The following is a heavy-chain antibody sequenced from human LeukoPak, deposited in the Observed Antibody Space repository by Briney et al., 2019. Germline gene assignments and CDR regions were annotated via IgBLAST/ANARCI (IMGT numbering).Heavy chain of an antibody. D-gene: IGHD6-19*01. V-gene: IGHV3-53*01. Sequence: GGSLRLSCAASGFTVSSNYMSWVRQAPGKGLEWVSVIYSGGSTYYADSVKGRFTISRDNSKNTLYLQMNSLRAEDTAVYYCAKGHSSGWWYFDYWGQGTLVTVSS. CDR2: IYSGGST. CDR1: GFTVSSNY. CDR3: AKGHSSGWWYFDY. J-gene: IGHJ4*02.